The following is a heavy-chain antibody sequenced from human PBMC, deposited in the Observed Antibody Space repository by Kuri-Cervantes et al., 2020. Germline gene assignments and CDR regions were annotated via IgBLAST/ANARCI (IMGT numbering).Heavy chain of an antibody. D-gene: IGHD6-19*01. J-gene: IGHJ4*02. CDR1: GFTFSSYS. CDR3: ARVGSPVAHLRWIDY. Sequence: GESLKISCAASGFTFSSYSMNWVRQAPGKGLEWVANIKQDGSEKYYVDSVKGRFTISRDNAKNSLYLQMNSLRAEDTAAYYCARVGSPVAHLRWIDYWGQGTLVTVSS. V-gene: IGHV3-7*01. CDR2: IKQDGSEK.